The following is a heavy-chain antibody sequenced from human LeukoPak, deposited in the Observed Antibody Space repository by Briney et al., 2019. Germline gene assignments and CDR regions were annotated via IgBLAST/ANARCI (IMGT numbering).Heavy chain of an antibody. V-gene: IGHV3-66*01. CDR3: ARVYSGSWGDFDP. D-gene: IGHD1-26*01. CDR1: GFTFSSYG. Sequence: GGSLRLSCAASGFTFSSYGMHWVRQAPGKGLEWVSVIYSGGSTYYADSVKGRFTISRDNSKNTLYLQMNSLRAEDTAVYYCARVYSGSWGDFDPWGQGTLVTVSS. CDR2: IYSGGST. J-gene: IGHJ5*02.